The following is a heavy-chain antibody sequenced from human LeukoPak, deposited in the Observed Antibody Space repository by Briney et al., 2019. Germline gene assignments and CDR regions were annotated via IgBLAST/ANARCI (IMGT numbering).Heavy chain of an antibody. CDR1: GYTFTGYY. CDR2: INPNSGGT. V-gene: IGHV1-2*02. CDR3: AREPTKSDYGDYGTTDY. Sequence: ASVKVSCKASGYTFTGYYMHWVRQAPGQGLEWMGWINPNSGGTNYAQKFQGRVTMTRDTSISTAYMELSGLRSDDTAVYYCAREPTKSDYGDYGTTDYWGQGTLVTVSS. J-gene: IGHJ4*02. D-gene: IGHD4-17*01.